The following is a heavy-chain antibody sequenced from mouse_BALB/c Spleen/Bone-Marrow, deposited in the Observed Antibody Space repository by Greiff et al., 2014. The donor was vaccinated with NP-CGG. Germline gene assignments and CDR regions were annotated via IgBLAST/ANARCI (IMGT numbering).Heavy chain of an antibody. Sequence: EVKLVESGGGLVQPGGSRKLSCAASGFTFSSFGMHWVRQAPEKGLEWVAYISSGSSTIYYADTVKGRFTISRDNPKNTLFLQMTRLRSEDTAMYYCARWRYGYAMDYWGQGTSVTVSS. J-gene: IGHJ4*01. CDR3: ARWRYGYAMDY. CDR1: GFTFSSFG. CDR2: ISSGSSTI. V-gene: IGHV5-17*02. D-gene: IGHD2-14*01.